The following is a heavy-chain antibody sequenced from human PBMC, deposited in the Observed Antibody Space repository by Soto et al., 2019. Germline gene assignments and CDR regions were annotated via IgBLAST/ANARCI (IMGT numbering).Heavy chain of an antibody. CDR3: ARGGYGYYDSSGYYGYY. CDR1: GGTFSSYA. V-gene: IGHV1-69*12. Sequence: QVQLVQSGAEVKKPGSSVKVSCKASGGTFSSYAISWVRQAPGQGLEWMGGIIPIFGTPTYAQKFQGRVTITADESTSTAYMELSSLRSEDTAVYCCARGGYGYYDSSGYYGYYWGQGTLVTVSS. D-gene: IGHD3-22*01. J-gene: IGHJ4*02. CDR2: IIPIFGTP.